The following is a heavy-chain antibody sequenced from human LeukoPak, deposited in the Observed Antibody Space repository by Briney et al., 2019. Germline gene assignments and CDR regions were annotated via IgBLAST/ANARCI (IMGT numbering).Heavy chain of an antibody. CDR3: AHTRDPLGYCDSDDCLKWF. J-gene: IGHJ5*01. Sequence: SGPSHSTPKQTLTLLASMPGVVPSTSGVGVGWIRQPPGRALEWLAVIYWNDDKRYSPSLKSRLTITKDTSKNQEVLTVTNIEPVDPATYYGAHTRDPLGYCDSDDCLKWF. V-gene: IGHV2-5*01. D-gene: IGHD2-21*02. CDR1: GVVPSTSGVG. CDR2: IYWNDDK.